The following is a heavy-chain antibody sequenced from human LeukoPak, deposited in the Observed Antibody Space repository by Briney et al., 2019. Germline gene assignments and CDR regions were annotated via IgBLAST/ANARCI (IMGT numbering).Heavy chain of an antibody. CDR3: ARIKPMYSSSWYDYFDY. CDR1: GFSLSTSGMR. V-gene: IGHV2-70*04. J-gene: IGHJ4*02. D-gene: IGHD6-13*01. Sequence: SGPTLVNPXQTLTLTCTFSGFSLSTSGMRVSWIRQPPGKALEWLARIDWDDDKFYSTSLKTRLTISKDTSKNQVVLTMTNMDPVDTATYYCARIKPMYSSSWYDYFDYWGQGTLVTVSS. CDR2: IDWDDDK.